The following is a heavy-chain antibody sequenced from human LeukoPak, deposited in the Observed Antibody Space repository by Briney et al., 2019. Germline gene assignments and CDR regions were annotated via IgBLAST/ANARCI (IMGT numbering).Heavy chain of an antibody. D-gene: IGHD6-13*01. J-gene: IGHJ4*02. CDR2: ISSSGSTL. V-gene: IGHV3-48*03. CDR1: GFTFSKYA. Sequence: GGSLRLSCAASGFTFSKYAMSWVRQAPGKGLEWISWISSSGSTLYYADSVKGRFTISRDNAKSALYLQMNSLRAEDTAVYYCARGGIAGFDYWGQGTLVTVSS. CDR3: ARGGIAGFDY.